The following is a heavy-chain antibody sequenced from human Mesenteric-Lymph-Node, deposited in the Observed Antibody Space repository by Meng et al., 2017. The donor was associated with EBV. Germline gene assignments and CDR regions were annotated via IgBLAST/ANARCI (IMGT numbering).Heavy chain of an antibody. D-gene: IGHD2/OR15-2a*01. CDR3: ARGFLSFVRVFDY. CDR2: INHSGST. Sequence: GAGRLDPSEALSPTLPGYGGSFLGYYWSWIRQPPGKGLEWIGEINHSGSTNYNPSLKSRVTISVDTSKNQFSLKLSSVTAADTAVYYCARGFLSFVRVFDYWGQGTLVTVSS. CDR1: GGSFLGYY. J-gene: IGHJ4*02. V-gene: IGHV4-34*01.